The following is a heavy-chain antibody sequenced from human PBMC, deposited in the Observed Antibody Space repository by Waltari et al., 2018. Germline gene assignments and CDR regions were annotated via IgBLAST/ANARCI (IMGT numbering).Heavy chain of an antibody. J-gene: IGHJ6*03. D-gene: IGHD1-1*01. Sequence: QLQLQESGPGLVKPSETLSLTCTVSGGSISSSSYYWGWIRQPPGKGLEWIGSIYYSGSTYSNPSLKSRVTISVDTSKNQFSLKLSSVTAADTAVYYCRTSSLRIYYYYYYMDVWGKGTTVTVSS. V-gene: IGHV4-39*01. CDR1: GGSISSSSYY. CDR3: RTSSLRIYYYYYYMDV. CDR2: IYYSGST.